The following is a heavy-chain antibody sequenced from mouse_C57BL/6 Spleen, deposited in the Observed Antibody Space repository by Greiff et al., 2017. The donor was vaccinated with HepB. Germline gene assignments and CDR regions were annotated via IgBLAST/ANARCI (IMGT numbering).Heavy chain of an antibody. CDR2: ISSGSSTI. D-gene: IGHD1-1*01. J-gene: IGHJ2*01. CDR1: GFTFRDYG. CDR3: ARAFITTVPDY. V-gene: IGHV5-17*01. Sequence: EVTLVESGGGLVKPGGSLKLSCAASGFTFRDYGMHWVRQSPEKGLEWVAYISSGSSTIYYADTVKGRFTISRDNAKNTLFLQMTSLRSEDTAMYYCARAFITTVPDYWGQGTTRTGSS.